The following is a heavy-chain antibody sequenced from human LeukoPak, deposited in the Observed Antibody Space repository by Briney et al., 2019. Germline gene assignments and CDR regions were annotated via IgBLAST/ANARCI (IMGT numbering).Heavy chain of an antibody. CDR2: INSDGSST. CDR3: ARAGFRIYIAAAAPDY. J-gene: IGHJ4*02. Sequence: PGGSLRLSCAASGFTFSDYTMNWVRQAPGKGLVWVSRINSDGSSTSYADSVKGRFTISRDNAKNTPYLQMNSLRAEDTAVYYCARAGFRIYIAAAAPDYWGQGTLVTVSS. CDR1: GFTFSDYT. V-gene: IGHV3-74*01. D-gene: IGHD6-13*01.